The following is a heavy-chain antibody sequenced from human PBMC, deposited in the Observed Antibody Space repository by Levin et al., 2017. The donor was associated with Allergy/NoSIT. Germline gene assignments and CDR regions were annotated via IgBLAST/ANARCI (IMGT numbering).Heavy chain of an antibody. V-gene: IGHV3-33*01. J-gene: IGHJ4*02. CDR2: IWYDGSNK. CDR3: ARDLDYYGSGSYYPCGY. Sequence: GGSLRLSCAASGFTFSSYGMHWVRQAPGKGLEWVAVIWYDGSNKYYADSVKGRFTISRDNSKNTLYLQMNSLRAEDTAVYYCARDLDYYGSGSYYPCGYWGQGTLVTVSS. CDR1: GFTFSSYG. D-gene: IGHD3-10*01.